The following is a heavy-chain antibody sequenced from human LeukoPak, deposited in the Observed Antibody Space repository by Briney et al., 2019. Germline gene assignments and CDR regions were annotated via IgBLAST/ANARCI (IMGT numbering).Heavy chain of an antibody. CDR1: GFTFSSYA. CDR3: AKDMGYYYDSSGYFDY. V-gene: IGHV3-23*01. Sequence: PGGSLRLSCAASGFTFSSYAMSWVRQAPGKGLEWVAAISGSGGSTYYADSVKGRFTISRDNFKNTLYLQMNSLRAEDTAVYYCAKDMGYYYDSSGYFDYWGQGTLVTVSS. D-gene: IGHD3-22*01. CDR2: ISGSGGST. J-gene: IGHJ4*02.